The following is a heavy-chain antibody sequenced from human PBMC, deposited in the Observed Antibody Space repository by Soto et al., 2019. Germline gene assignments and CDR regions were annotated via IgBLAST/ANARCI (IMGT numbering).Heavy chain of an antibody. J-gene: IGHJ5*02. D-gene: IGHD3-10*01. Sequence: PGGSLRLSCAASGFAFSSYAMSWVRQAPGKGLEWVSAISGSGGSTYYADSVKGRFTISRDNSKNTLYLQMNSLRAEDTAVYYCAKADHLGLWFGELLSRPHNWFDPWGQGTLVTVSS. CDR2: ISGSGGST. CDR3: AKADHLGLWFGELLSRPHNWFDP. CDR1: GFAFSSYA. V-gene: IGHV3-23*01.